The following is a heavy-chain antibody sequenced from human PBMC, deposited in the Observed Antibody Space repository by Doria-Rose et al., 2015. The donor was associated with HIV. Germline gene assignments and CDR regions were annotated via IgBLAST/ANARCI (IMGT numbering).Heavy chain of an antibody. J-gene: IGHJ4*02. V-gene: IGHV2-26*01. D-gene: IGHD6-13*01. CDR3: ARIKSSRWYHKYYFDF. Sequence: ESGPVLVKPTETLTLTCTVSGVSLSSPGMGVSWIRQTPGNALEWLANIFSDDERSYKTSLKSRLTISRGTSKSQVVLTMTDMDPVDTATYYCARIKSSRWYHKYYFDFWGQGTLVIVSA. CDR2: IFSDDER. CDR1: GVSLSSPGMG.